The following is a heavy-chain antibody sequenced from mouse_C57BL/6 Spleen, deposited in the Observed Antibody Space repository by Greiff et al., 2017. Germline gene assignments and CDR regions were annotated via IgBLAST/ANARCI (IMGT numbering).Heavy chain of an antibody. V-gene: IGHV1-9*01. D-gene: IGHD1-1*01. CDR3: ARSGGYYGSSPGWFAY. Sequence: VQLQQSGAELMKPGASVKLSCKATGYTFTGYWIEWVKQRPGHGLEWIGEILPGSGSTNYNEKFKGKATFTADTSSNTAYMQLSSLTTEDSAIYYCARSGGYYGSSPGWFAYWGQGTLVTVSA. CDR2: ILPGSGST. CDR1: GYTFTGYW. J-gene: IGHJ3*01.